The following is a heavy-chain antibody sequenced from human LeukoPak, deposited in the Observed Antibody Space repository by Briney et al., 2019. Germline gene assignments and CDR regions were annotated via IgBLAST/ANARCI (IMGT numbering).Heavy chain of an antibody. D-gene: IGHD1-7*01. CDR2: INPSGGST. V-gene: IGHV1-46*01. J-gene: IGHJ4*02. Sequence: VASVKVSCKASRYTFTSYYMHWVRQAPGQGLEWMGIINPSGGSTSYAQKFQGRVTMTRDTSTSTVYMELSSLRSEDTAVYYCARDQAGTPSRYWGQGTLVTVSS. CDR1: RYTFTSYY. CDR3: ARDQAGTPSRY.